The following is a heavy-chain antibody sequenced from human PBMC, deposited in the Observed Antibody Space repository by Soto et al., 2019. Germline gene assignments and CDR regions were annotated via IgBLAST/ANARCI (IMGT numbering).Heavy chain of an antibody. CDR3: ARSLLVVITQGYYFDY. V-gene: IGHV3-21*01. CDR1: GFTFSSYS. CDR2: ISSSSSYI. Sequence: EVQLVESGGGLVKPGGSLRLSCAASGFTFSSYSMNWVRQAPGKGLEWVSSISSSSSYIYYADSVKGRFTISRDNAKNSVYLQMNSLRAEDTAVYYCARSLLVVITQGYYFDYWGQGTLVTVSS. D-gene: IGHD3-22*01. J-gene: IGHJ4*02.